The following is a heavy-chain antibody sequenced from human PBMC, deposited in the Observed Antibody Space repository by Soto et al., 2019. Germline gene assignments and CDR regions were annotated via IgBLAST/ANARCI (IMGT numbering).Heavy chain of an antibody. J-gene: IGHJ5*02. D-gene: IGHD4-17*01. Sequence: QVQLVESGGGVVKPGGSLRLSCAASGCTFSGYYMSWIRQAPGKGLEWVSYMSNSGSSIYYADSVKGRFTISRDNAKNSLCLQMNTLRVEDTAVYYCARGHDYDEYAWFAPWGRGSLVTVS. CDR2: MSNSGSSI. V-gene: IGHV3-11*01. CDR3: ARGHDYDEYAWFAP. CDR1: GCTFSGYY.